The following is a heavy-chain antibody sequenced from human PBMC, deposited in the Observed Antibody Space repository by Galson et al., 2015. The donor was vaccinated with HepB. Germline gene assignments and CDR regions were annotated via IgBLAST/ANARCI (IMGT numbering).Heavy chain of an antibody. D-gene: IGHD2-2*03. CDR3: ARVGYCSSTSCRHLGY. CDR1: GYTFTGYY. Sequence: SVKVSCKASGYTFTGYYMHWVRQAPGQGLEWMGVINPSGGSTSYAQKFQGRVTMTRDTSTSTVYMELSSLRSEDTAVYYCARVGYCSSTSCRHLGYWGQGTLVTVSS. J-gene: IGHJ4*02. V-gene: IGHV1-46*01. CDR2: INPSGGST.